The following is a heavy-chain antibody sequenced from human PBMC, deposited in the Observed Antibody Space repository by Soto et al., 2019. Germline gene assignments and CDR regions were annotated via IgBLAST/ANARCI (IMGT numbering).Heavy chain of an antibody. CDR1: GGSISSSSYY. D-gene: IGHD6-13*01. V-gene: IGHV4-39*01. J-gene: IGHJ5*02. CDR3: ARLTSSYSSWFDP. CDR2: IYYSGST. Sequence: SETLSLTCTVSGGSISSSSYYWGWIRQPPGKGLEWIGSIYYSGSTYYNPSLKSRVTISVVTSKNQFSLKLSSVTAADTAVYYCARLTSSYSSWFDPWGQGTLVTVSS.